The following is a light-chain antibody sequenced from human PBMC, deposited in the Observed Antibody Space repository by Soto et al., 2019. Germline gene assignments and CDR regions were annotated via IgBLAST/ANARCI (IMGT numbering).Light chain of an antibody. V-gene: IGKV1-17*01. CDR2: GTS. Sequence: IQMTQSPSSLFSSVGDRVTITFLASQGIRNNLGWYQQKPGKAPKRLIYGTSNLQYGAPSRFSGSGSGTEFTLTITSLQPEDFATYYCLQHATYPRTFGQGTKVDIK. CDR3: LQHATYPRT. J-gene: IGKJ1*01. CDR1: QGIRNN.